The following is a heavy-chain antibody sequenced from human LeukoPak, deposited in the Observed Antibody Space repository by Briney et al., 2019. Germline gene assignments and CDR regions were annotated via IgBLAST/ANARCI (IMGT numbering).Heavy chain of an antibody. J-gene: IGHJ4*02. Sequence: GGSLRLSCAASGFTFSGSAMHWVRQASGKGLEWVGRIRSKANSYATAYAASVKGRFTISRDDSKNTAYLQMNSLKTEDTAVYYCTVTGCSYGYGGSKMRSDYWGQGTLVTVSS. CDR3: TVTGCSYGYGGSKMRSDY. CDR2: IRSKANSYAT. D-gene: IGHD5-18*01. V-gene: IGHV3-73*01. CDR1: GFTFSGSA.